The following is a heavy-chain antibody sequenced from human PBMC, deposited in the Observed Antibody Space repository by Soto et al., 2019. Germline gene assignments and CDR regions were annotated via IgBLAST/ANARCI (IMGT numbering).Heavy chain of an antibody. CDR3: GRDEVRNGVGV. CDR2: IKGDGSEK. CDR1: GFTFTSYW. Sequence: EVRLVESGGGLVQPGGSLRLSCVASGFTFTSYWMSWVRQAPGKGLEWVANIKGDGSEKRYVDSVKGRLTISRDNAKNSVSVQMNSLRVEDTALYYCGRDEVRNGVGVWGQGTTVTVSS. V-gene: IGHV3-7*01. J-gene: IGHJ6*02.